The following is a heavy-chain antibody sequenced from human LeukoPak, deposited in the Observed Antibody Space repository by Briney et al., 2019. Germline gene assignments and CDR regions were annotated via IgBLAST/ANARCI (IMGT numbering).Heavy chain of an antibody. CDR1: GGSFSDSY. J-gene: IGHJ4*02. CDR2: TSHSGDT. Sequence: SETLSLTCAVCGGSFSDSYWSWIRQRPGEGLEWVGETSHSGDTNYNPSLKSRVTISVDTSKNQFSLKLSSVTAADTAVYYCARIGHEDYYFDYWGQGTLVTVSS. CDR3: ARIGHEDYYFDY. V-gene: IGHV4-34*01.